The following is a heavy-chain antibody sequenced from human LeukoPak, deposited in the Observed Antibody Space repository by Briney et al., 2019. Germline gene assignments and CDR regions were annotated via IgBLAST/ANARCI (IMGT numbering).Heavy chain of an antibody. D-gene: IGHD6-13*01. CDR3: ARDLALSSSNTNWFDP. V-gene: IGHV1-18*01. Sequence: GASVKVSCKASGYTLTSYGISWVRQAPGQGLEWMGWISAYNGNTNYAQKLQGRVTMTTDTSTSTAYMELRSLRSDDTAVYYCARDLALSSSNTNWFDPWGQGTLVTVSS. J-gene: IGHJ5*02. CDR1: GYTLTSYG. CDR2: ISAYNGNT.